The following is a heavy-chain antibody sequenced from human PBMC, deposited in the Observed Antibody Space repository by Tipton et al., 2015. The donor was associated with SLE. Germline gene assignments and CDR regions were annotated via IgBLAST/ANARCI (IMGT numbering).Heavy chain of an antibody. J-gene: IGHJ4*02. V-gene: IGHV1-2*02. D-gene: IGHD3-10*01. CDR1: GYTFTVNY. CDR2: INPNSGGT. CDR3: TRGLRFTMVQGVEY. Sequence: QSGAEVKKPGASVKVSCKASGYTFTVNYVHWVRQAPGQGLEWMGWINPNSGGTNYAQKFQGRVTMTRDTSISTAYVELRRLRSDDTAVYYCTRGLRFTMVQGVEYWGQGTLVTVSS.